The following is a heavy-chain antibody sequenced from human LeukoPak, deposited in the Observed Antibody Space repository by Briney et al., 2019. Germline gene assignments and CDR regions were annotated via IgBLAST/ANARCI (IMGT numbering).Heavy chain of an antibody. Sequence: GGSLRLSCTASGFTFGDYAMSWVRQAPGKGLEWVGFIRSKAYGGTTEYAASVKGRFTISRDDSKSIAYLQMNSLKTEDTAVYYCTRDGTIFGVVIYYFDYWGQGTLVTVSS. CDR1: GFTFGDYA. D-gene: IGHD3-3*01. V-gene: IGHV3-49*04. CDR2: IRSKAYGGTT. J-gene: IGHJ4*02. CDR3: TRDGTIFGVVIYYFDY.